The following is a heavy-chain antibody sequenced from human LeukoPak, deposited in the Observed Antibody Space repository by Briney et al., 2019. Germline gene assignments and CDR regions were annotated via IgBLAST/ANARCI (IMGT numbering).Heavy chain of an antibody. V-gene: IGHV1-18*01. CDR2: ISTYNSNT. D-gene: IGHD1-26*01. CDR1: GYTFTSYG. Sequence: ASVKVSCKASGYTFTSYGITWVRQAPGQGLEWMGWISTYNSNTNYAQKFQGRVTMTTDTSTSTAYMELRSLRSDDTAVYYCARVDPGNYYAFDFWGQGTKVTVSS. J-gene: IGHJ3*01. CDR3: ARVDPGNYYAFDF.